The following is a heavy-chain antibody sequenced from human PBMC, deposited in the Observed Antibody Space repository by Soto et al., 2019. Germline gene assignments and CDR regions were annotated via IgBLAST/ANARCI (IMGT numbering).Heavy chain of an antibody. V-gene: IGHV1-46*01. D-gene: IGHD2-2*01. Sequence: ASVKVSCKASGYTFTSYYMHWVRQAPGQGLEWMGIINPSGGSTSYAQKFQGRVTMTRDTSTSTVYMELSSLRSEDTAVYYCARRGNGYCSSTSCPYGMDVWGQGTTVTVS. J-gene: IGHJ6*02. CDR2: INPSGGST. CDR1: GYTFTSYY. CDR3: ARRGNGYCSSTSCPYGMDV.